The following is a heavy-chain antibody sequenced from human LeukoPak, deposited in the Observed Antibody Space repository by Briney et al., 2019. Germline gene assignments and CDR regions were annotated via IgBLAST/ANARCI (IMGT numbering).Heavy chain of an antibody. V-gene: IGHV4-34*01. Sequence: SETLSLTCAVYGGSFSGYYWSWIRQPPGKGLEWIGEINHSGSTNYNPSLKSRVTISVDTSKNQFSLKLSSVTAADTAVYYCARGWGAARHLYFDYWGQGTLVTVSS. D-gene: IGHD6-6*01. J-gene: IGHJ4*02. CDR1: GGSFSGYY. CDR2: INHSGST. CDR3: ARGWGAARHLYFDY.